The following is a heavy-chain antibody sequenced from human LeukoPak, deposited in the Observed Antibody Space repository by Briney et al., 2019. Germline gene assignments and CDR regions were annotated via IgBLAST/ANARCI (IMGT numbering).Heavy chain of an antibody. CDR1: GYTFTGYY. J-gene: IGHJ4*02. V-gene: IGHV1-2*02. Sequence: GASVKVSCKASGYTFTGYYMHWVRQAPGQGLEWMGWINPNSGGTNYAQKFQGRVTMTRDMSTSTVYMELSSLRSEDTAVYYCARDFGGRDDLDYWGQGTLVTVSS. D-gene: IGHD3-16*01. CDR2: INPNSGGT. CDR3: ARDFGGRDDLDY.